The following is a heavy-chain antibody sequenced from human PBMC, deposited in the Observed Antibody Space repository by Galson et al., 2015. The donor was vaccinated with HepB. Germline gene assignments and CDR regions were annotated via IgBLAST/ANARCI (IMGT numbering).Heavy chain of an antibody. J-gene: IGHJ6*03. Sequence: LSLTCTVSGGSINNYYWSWIRQPPGQGLEWIESISYSGTTFYNPSLESRVTISVDTSRNQFSLKLSSVTAADTAVYYCAKSDYYYYYYMNVWAKGPRSPSP. CDR2: ISYSGTT. V-gene: IGHV4-59*05. CDR1: GGSINNYY. CDR3: AKSDYYYYYYMNV.